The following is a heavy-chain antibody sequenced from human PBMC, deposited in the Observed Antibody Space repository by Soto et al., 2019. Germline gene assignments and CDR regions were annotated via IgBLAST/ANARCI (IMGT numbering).Heavy chain of an antibody. D-gene: IGHD2-15*01. CDR3: ARTDDCGGGSCYVIPDFQH. CDR1: GGSISSSSYY. CDR2: IYYSGST. Sequence: QLQLQESGPGLVKPSETLSLTCTVSGGSISSSSYYWGWIRQPPGKGLAWTGSIYYSGSTYYNPSLRRRVAISVDTSKDQFSLKLSSVTAADTAVYYCARTDDCGGGSCYVIPDFQHWGQGTLVTVSS. V-gene: IGHV4-39*01. J-gene: IGHJ1*01.